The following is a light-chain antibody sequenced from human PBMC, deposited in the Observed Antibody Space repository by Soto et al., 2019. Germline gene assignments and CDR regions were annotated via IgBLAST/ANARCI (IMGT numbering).Light chain of an antibody. CDR3: QQTYNAPLT. J-gene: IGKJ4*01. CDR2: GAS. CDR1: QSISTY. Sequence: IQMTQSPSSLSASVGDRVSITCRASQSISTYVNWYRQKPGKAPQLLIYGASTLQSGVPSRFSGSGSGTDFTLTISSLLPEDFATYYCQQTYNAPLTFGGGTKVEIK. V-gene: IGKV1-39*01.